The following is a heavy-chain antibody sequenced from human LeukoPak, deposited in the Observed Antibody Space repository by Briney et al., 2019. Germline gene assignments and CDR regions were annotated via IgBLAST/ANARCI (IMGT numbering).Heavy chain of an antibody. CDR3: AKGLRGNYDY. J-gene: IGHJ4*02. D-gene: IGHD1-26*01. Sequence: GGSLRLSCAASGFTFNNYAMAWVRQAPEKGLEWVSSITDSGISTYYADSVKGRFTISRDNSKNTLYLQMNSLRAEDTAVYYCAKGLRGNYDYWGQGTLVTVSS. CDR2: ITDSGIST. CDR1: GFTFNNYA. V-gene: IGHV3-23*01.